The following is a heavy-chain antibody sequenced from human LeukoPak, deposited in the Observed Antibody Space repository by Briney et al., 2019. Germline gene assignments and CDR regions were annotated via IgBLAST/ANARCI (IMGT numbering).Heavy chain of an antibody. CDR2: ISSSSSYI. CDR1: GFTFSSYS. V-gene: IGHV3-21*04. Sequence: GGSLRLSCAASGFTFSSYSMNWVRQAPGKGLEWVSSISSSSSYIYYADSVKGRFTISRDNSKNTLYLQMNSLRAEDTAVYYRAKDNESSGWYWDAFDIWGQGTMVTVSS. CDR3: AKDNESSGWYWDAFDI. D-gene: IGHD6-19*01. J-gene: IGHJ3*02.